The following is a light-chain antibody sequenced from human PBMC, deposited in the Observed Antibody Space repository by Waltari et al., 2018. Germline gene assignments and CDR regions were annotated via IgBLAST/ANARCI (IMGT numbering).Light chain of an antibody. CDR3: QQYSSFST. J-gene: IGKJ1*01. CDR2: GAS. CDR1: QSVSST. V-gene: IGKV3D-15*01. Sequence: EIVMTQSPATLSVSPGERATLSCRASQSVSSTLAWYQQKPGQPPRLLIYGASTRATATPARFSGSGSGTEFTLAISSLQSEDFATYYCQQYSSFSTFGLGTKV.